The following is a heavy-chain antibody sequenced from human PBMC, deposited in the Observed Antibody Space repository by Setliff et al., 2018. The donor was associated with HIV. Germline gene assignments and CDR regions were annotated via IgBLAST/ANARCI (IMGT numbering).Heavy chain of an antibody. Sequence: PGGSLRLSCAASGFTFRNYGMHWVRQAPGKGLEWVAFIRLDGSDKFYADSVKGRFTISRDNSKNTLFLQMNSLRSEDTAVYYCARDSGYCSGDSCYSGLDYWGQGTLVTVSS. CDR1: GFTFRNYG. V-gene: IGHV3-30*02. J-gene: IGHJ4*02. CDR2: IRLDGSDK. D-gene: IGHD2-15*01. CDR3: ARDSGYCSGDSCYSGLDY.